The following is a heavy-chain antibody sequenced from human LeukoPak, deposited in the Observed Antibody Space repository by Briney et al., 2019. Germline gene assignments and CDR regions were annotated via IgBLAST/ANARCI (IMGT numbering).Heavy chain of an antibody. CDR3: ARCSYMTTVYYFDY. CDR1: GDSISSNY. V-gene: IGHV4-34*01. D-gene: IGHD4-17*01. Sequence: SETLSLTCTVSGDSISSNYWNWIRQPPGKGLEWIGEINHSGSTNYNPSLKSRVTISVDTSKNQFSLKLSSVTAADTAVYYCARCSYMTTVYYFDYWGQGTLVTVSS. CDR2: INHSGST. J-gene: IGHJ4*02.